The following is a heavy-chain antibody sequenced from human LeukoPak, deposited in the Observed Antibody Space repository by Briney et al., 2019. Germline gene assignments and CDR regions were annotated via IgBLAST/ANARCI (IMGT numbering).Heavy chain of an antibody. D-gene: IGHD6-19*01. Sequence: GASVKVSCKASGYTFTSYYMHWVRQAPGQGLEWMGWISAYNGNTNYAQKLQGRVTVTTDTSTSTAYMELRSLRSDDTAVYYCARDLKRLTSGWITAAAGDYWGQGTLVTVSS. CDR3: ARDLKRLTSGWITAAAGDY. CDR1: GYTFTSYY. V-gene: IGHV1-18*04. J-gene: IGHJ4*02. CDR2: ISAYNGNT.